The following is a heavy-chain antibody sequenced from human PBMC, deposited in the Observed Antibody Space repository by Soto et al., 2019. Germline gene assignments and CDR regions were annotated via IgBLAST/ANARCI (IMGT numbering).Heavy chain of an antibody. V-gene: IGHV4-39*01. CDR2: IYYSGST. Sequence: SETLSLTCTVSGGSISSSIYYWGWIRQPPGKGLEWVGSIYYSGSTYYNPSLKSRVTISVDTSKNQFSLKLGSVTAADTAVYYCASQTYYDFLTGYYGSYYYYMDVWGKGTTVTVSS. D-gene: IGHD3-9*01. J-gene: IGHJ6*03. CDR3: ASQTYYDFLTGYYGSYYYYMDV. CDR1: GGSISSSIYY.